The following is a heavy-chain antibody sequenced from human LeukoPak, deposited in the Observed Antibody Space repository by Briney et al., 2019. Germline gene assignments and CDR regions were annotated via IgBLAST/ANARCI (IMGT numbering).Heavy chain of an antibody. CDR1: GGSISSSSYY. V-gene: IGHV4-39*01. D-gene: IGHD4/OR15-4a*01. J-gene: IGHJ6*03. CDR2: IYYSGST. CDR3: ASLYGGPPGLYYYYMDV. Sequence: SETLSLTCTVSGGSISSSSYYWGWIRQPPGKGLEWIGSIYYSGSTYYNPSLKSRVTISVDTSKNQFSLKLSSVTAADTAVYYCASLYGGPPGLYYYYMDVWGKGTTVTVSS.